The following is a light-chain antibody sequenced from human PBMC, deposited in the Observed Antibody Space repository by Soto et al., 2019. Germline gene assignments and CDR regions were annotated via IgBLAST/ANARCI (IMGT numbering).Light chain of an antibody. V-gene: IGKV2-28*01. CDR3: MQALQTPLT. CDR2: LGS. J-gene: IGKJ4*01. CDR1: QSLLHSSGYSY. Sequence: DIVMTQSPLSLPVTPGEPASISCRSSQSLLHSSGYSYLDWYLQKPGQSPHLLIYLGSNRASGVPDRFSGSGSGTDFTLKISRVEAEDVGLYYCMQALQTPLTFGGGTKVEI.